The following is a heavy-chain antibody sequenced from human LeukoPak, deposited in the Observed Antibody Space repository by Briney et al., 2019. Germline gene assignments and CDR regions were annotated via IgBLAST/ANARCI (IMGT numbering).Heavy chain of an antibody. Sequence: GGSLRLSCAASEFTFSSYGMHWVRQAPGKGLEWVAFIRFDGSNKYHADSVKGRFTISRDNSKNTLYLQMNSLRAEDTAVYYCAKAYGSGSYEGWFDPWGQGTLVTVSS. CDR3: AKAYGSGSYEGWFDP. CDR1: EFTFSSYG. J-gene: IGHJ5*02. CDR2: IRFDGSNK. D-gene: IGHD3-10*01. V-gene: IGHV3-30*02.